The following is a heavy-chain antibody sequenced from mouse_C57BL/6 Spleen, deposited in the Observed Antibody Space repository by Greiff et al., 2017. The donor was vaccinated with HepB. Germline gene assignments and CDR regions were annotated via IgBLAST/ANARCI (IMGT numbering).Heavy chain of an antibody. CDR1: GYTFTSYW. V-gene: IGHV1-52*01. Sequence: QVQLQQSGAELVRPGSSVKLSCKASGYTFTSYWMHWVKQRPIQGLEWIGNIDPSDSETHYNQKFKDKATLTLDKSSSTAYMQLSSLTSEDSAVYYCARSEIYDGYYVGYFDVWGTVTTVTVSS. D-gene: IGHD2-3*01. CDR2: IDPSDSET. J-gene: IGHJ1*03. CDR3: ARSEIYDGYYVGYFDV.